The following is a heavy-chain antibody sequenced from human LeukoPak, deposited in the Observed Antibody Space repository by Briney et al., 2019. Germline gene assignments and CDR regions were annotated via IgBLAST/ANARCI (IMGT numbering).Heavy chain of an antibody. V-gene: IGHV3-23*01. J-gene: IGHJ4*02. Sequence: GGTLRLSCAASGFTFSSYGMSWVRQAPGKGLEWGSAINTSGGSTYYADSVKGRFTISRDNSKNTLYLQMNSLRAEDTAVYYCAKPDYDSSGYHYWGQGTLVTVSS. CDR1: GFTFSSYG. CDR2: INTSGGST. CDR3: AKPDYDSSGYHY. D-gene: IGHD3-22*01.